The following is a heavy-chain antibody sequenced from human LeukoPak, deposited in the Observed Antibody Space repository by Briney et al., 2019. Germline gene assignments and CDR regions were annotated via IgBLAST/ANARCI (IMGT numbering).Heavy chain of an antibody. V-gene: IGHV1-69*13. CDR1: GGTFSSYA. Sequence: GASVKVSCKASGGTFSSYAISWVRQAPGQGLEWMGGIIPIFGTANYAQKFQGRVTITADESMSTAYMELSSLRSEDTAVYYCARARTTITMVRGSPSPGWFDPWGQGTLVTVSS. CDR2: IIPIFGTA. J-gene: IGHJ5*02. D-gene: IGHD3-10*01. CDR3: ARARTTITMVRGSPSPGWFDP.